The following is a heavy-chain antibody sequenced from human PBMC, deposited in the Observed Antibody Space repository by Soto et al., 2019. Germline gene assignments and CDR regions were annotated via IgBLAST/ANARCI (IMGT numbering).Heavy chain of an antibody. CDR3: AKEDHYDFWSGYPYSLDY. Sequence: EVQLLESGGGLVQPGGSLRLSCAASGFTFSSYAMSWVRQAPGKGLEWVSAISGSGGSTYYADSVKGRFTISRDNSTNTLYLQMNSLRAEDTAVYYCAKEDHYDFWSGYPYSLDYWGQGTLVTVSS. V-gene: IGHV3-23*01. D-gene: IGHD3-3*01. CDR1: GFTFSSYA. J-gene: IGHJ4*02. CDR2: ISGSGGST.